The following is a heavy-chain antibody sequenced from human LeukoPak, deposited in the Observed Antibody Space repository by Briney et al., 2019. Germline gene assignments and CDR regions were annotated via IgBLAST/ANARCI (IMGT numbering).Heavy chain of an antibody. CDR1: GFSFSSYA. Sequence: PGGSLRLCCATSGFSFSSYAMSWVRQAPGRGLEWVSAMSSSDDGRYYAASVRGRFTISRDTSRSTLYLQMNSLRAEDTAVYYCAKDRKPEPQDFDYWGQGTLVTVSS. D-gene: IGHD1-14*01. CDR2: MSSSDDGR. CDR3: AKDRKPEPQDFDY. V-gene: IGHV3-23*01. J-gene: IGHJ4*02.